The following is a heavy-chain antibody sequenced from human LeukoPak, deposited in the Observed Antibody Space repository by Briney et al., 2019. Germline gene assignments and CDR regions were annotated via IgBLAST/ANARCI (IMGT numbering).Heavy chain of an antibody. D-gene: IGHD3-10*01. CDR2: ISNDESNK. CDR1: GFTFSYYA. V-gene: IGHV3-30-3*01. Sequence: PGGSLRLSCAASGFTFSYYAIHWVRQAPGKGLEWAAIISNDESNKYYADSVKGRFTISRDNSKNTLYLQMSSLIPEDTAVYYCARDIGSSRGVSRYGMDVWGQGTTVTVSS. J-gene: IGHJ6*02. CDR3: ARDIGSSRGVSRYGMDV.